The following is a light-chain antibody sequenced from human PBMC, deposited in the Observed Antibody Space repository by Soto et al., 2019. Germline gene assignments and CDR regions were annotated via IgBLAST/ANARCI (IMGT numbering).Light chain of an antibody. CDR3: CSYAGSTTLYV. Sequence: QSLLTQPASLSGSPGQSITISCTGTSSDVGSYSLVSWYQQHPGKAPKLMIYEVSKRPSGVSNRFSASKSGNTASLTISGLQAEDEADYYCCSYAGSTTLYVFGSGTKAPS. CDR2: EVS. V-gene: IGLV2-23*02. CDR1: SSDVGSYSL. J-gene: IGLJ1*01.